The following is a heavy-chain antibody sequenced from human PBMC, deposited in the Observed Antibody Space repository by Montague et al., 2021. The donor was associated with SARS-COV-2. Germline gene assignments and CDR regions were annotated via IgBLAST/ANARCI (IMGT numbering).Heavy chain of an antibody. CDR3: ARDIAVAGLFDY. D-gene: IGHD6-19*01. CDR1: GGSISSGRYY. V-gene: IGHV4-61*02. CDR2: ISISGST. J-gene: IGHJ4*02. Sequence: TLSLTCTVSGGSISSGRYYWSWIRQPAGKGLEWIGRISISGSTNYNPSLKSRVTISVDTSKNQFSLKLSSVTAADTAVYYCARDIAVAGLFDYWGQGTLVTVPS.